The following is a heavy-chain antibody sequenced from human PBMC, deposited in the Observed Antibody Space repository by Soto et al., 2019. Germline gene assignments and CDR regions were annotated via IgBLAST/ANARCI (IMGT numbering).Heavy chain of an antibody. Sequence: GGSLRLSCAASGFTFSSYAMSWVRQAPGKGLEWVSAISGSGGSTYYADSVKGRFTISRDNSKNTLYLQMNSLRAEDTAVYYCAKDIGGDIVANLASGFDYWGQGTLVTVSS. CDR2: ISGSGGST. J-gene: IGHJ4*02. D-gene: IGHD5-12*01. V-gene: IGHV3-23*01. CDR3: AKDIGGDIVANLASGFDY. CDR1: GFTFSSYA.